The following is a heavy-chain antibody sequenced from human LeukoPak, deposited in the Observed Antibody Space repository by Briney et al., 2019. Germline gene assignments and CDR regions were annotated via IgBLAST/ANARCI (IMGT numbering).Heavy chain of an antibody. J-gene: IGHJ6*03. D-gene: IGHD6-13*01. CDR1: GFTFSSYE. CDR2: ISSSGSTI. CDR3: ARLSINSIAAAGTGYYMDV. V-gene: IGHV3-48*03. Sequence: GGSLRLSCAASGFTFSSYEMNWVRQAPGKGLEWVSYISSSGSTIYYADFVKGRFTISRDNAKNSLYLQMNSLRAEDTAVYYCARLSINSIAAAGTGYYMDVWGKGTTVTVSS.